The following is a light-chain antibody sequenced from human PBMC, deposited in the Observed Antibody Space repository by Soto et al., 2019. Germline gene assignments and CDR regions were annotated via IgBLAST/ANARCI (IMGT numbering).Light chain of an antibody. V-gene: IGKV1-39*01. CDR3: QQYGSSRT. J-gene: IGKJ1*01. CDR1: QSISTY. Sequence: DIQMTQSPSALSASVGDRVTITCRASQSISTYLEWFQQKPGKAPKLLIYGASTLQSGVPSRFSGSGSGTDFTLTISRLEPEDFAVYYCQQYGSSRTFGQGTKVEIK. CDR2: GAS.